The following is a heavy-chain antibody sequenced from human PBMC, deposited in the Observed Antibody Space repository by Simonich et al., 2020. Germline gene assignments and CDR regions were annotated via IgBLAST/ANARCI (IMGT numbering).Heavy chain of an antibody. CDR3: ARGGVRSSSWYWYFDL. Sequence: QVQLVQSGAEVKKPGASVKVSCKASGYTFPGYYMHWVRQAPGKGLGWMGRINPNSGGKNYAKKFQGRGTMTRDTSISTAYRELSRLRSDDTAVYYCARGGVRSSSWYWYFDLWGRGTLVTVSS. CDR2: INPNSGGK. V-gene: IGHV1-2*02. D-gene: IGHD6-13*01. CDR1: GYTFPGYY. J-gene: IGHJ2*01.